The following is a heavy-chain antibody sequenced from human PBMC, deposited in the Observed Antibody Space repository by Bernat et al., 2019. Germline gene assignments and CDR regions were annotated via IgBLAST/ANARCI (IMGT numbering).Heavy chain of an antibody. CDR3: ASVALVCSGGTCYYYVDV. CDR1: GDFITNYY. Sequence: QVQLLQSGPGLVKPSETLSLTCTVSGDFITNYYWSWIRQSPGKGLEWLAYMHYSGSTNYNPSLASRVTVSVDTSKSRLSLKLSPVIASDAAVYYCASVALVCSGGTCYYYVDVWGKGTTVTVSS. J-gene: IGHJ6*03. V-gene: IGHV4-59*01. CDR2: MHYSGST. D-gene: IGHD2-15*01.